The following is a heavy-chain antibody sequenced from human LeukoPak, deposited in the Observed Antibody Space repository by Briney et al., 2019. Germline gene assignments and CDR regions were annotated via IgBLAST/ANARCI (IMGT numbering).Heavy chain of an antibody. CDR1: GYTFTVYY. Sequence: ASVTVSCTASGYTFTVYYMHWVRQAPGQGREWMGWINPNSGGTNYAQKFQGRVTMTRDTSISTAYMELSRLRSDDTAVYYCARVDFWSGSIDYWGQGTLVTVSS. V-gene: IGHV1-2*02. J-gene: IGHJ4*02. CDR3: ARVDFWSGSIDY. CDR2: INPNSGGT. D-gene: IGHD3-3*01.